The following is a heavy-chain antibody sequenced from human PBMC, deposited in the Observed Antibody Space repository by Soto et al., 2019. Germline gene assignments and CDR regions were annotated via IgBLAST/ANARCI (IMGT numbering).Heavy chain of an antibody. J-gene: IGHJ4*02. CDR1: GYTFTSYY. Sequence: ASVKVSCKASGYTFTSYYMHWVRQAPGQGLEWMGIINPSGGSTSYAQKFQGRVTMTRDTSTSTVYMELSSLRSEDTAVYYCARAHHPPAYSSGSRGYFDYWGQGTLVTVSS. CDR2: INPSGGST. CDR3: ARAHHPPAYSSGSRGYFDY. V-gene: IGHV1-46*01. D-gene: IGHD6-19*01.